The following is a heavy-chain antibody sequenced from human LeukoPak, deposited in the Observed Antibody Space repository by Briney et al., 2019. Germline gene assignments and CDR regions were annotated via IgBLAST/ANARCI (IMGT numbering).Heavy chain of an antibody. CDR1: GYTFTSYD. J-gene: IGHJ4*02. CDR2: MNPNSGNT. V-gene: IGHV1-8*01. Sequence: ASVKVSCKASGYTFTSYDINWVRQATGQGLEWMGWMNPNSGNTGYAQKFQGRVTITADESTSTAYMELSSLRSEDTAVYYCASSIVVVVAATFFDYWGQGTLVTVSS. CDR3: ASSIVVVVAATFFDY. D-gene: IGHD2-15*01.